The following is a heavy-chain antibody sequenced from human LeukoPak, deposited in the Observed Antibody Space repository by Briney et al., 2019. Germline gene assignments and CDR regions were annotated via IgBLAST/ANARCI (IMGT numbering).Heavy chain of an antibody. CDR3: ARLLRYFDWLSDNWFDP. D-gene: IGHD3-9*01. J-gene: IGHJ5*02. CDR2: MNPNSGNT. V-gene: IGHV1-8*01. CDR1: GYTFTSYD. Sequence: ASVRVSCKASGYTFTSYDINWVRQAPGQGLEWMEWMNPNSGNTGYAQTFQGRVTITRNTSISTAYMELSSLRSEDTAVYYCARLLRYFDWLSDNWFDPWGQGTLVTVSS.